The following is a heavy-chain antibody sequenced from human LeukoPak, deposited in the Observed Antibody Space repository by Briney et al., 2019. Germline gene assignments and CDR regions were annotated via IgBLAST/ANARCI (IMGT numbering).Heavy chain of an antibody. V-gene: IGHV3-30*18. CDR2: ISYDGSNK. CDR3: AKGRDRKGYSGYDFKSNYGMDV. J-gene: IGHJ6*02. D-gene: IGHD5-12*01. CDR1: GFTFSSYG. Sequence: PGGSLRLSCAASGFTFSSYGMHWVRQAPAKGLEWVAVISYDGSNKYYADSVKGRFTISRDNSKNTLYLQMNSLRAEATAVYYCAKGRDRKGYSGYDFKSNYGMDVWGQGTTVTVSS.